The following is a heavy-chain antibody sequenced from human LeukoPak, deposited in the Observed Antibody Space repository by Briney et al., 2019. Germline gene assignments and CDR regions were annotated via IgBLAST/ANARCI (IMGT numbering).Heavy chain of an antibody. V-gene: IGHV3-23*01. CDR2: ISGSGGNT. D-gene: IGHD2-15*01. Sequence: GGSLRLSCAASGFTFSRNGMTWVRQAPGKGLEWVSAISGSGGNTYYADSVKGRFTISRDNSKNTLYLQMNSLRAEDTAVYYCAKTLGYCSGGSCYSGVIDYWGQGTLVTVSS. CDR1: GFTFSRNG. CDR3: AKTLGYCSGGSCYSGVIDY. J-gene: IGHJ4*02.